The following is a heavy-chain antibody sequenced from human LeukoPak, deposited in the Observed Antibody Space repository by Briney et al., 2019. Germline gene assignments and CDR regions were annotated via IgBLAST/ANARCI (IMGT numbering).Heavy chain of an antibody. J-gene: IGHJ6*03. Sequence: GASVKVSCKASGYTFTGYYMHWVRQAPGQGLEWMGGIIPIFGTANYAQKFQGRVTITADESTSTAYMELSSLRSEDTAVYYCAREYYKGRGDYYYYMDVWGKGTTVTVSS. V-gene: IGHV1-69*13. D-gene: IGHD1-26*01. CDR3: AREYYKGRGDYYYYMDV. CDR1: GYTFTGYY. CDR2: IIPIFGTA.